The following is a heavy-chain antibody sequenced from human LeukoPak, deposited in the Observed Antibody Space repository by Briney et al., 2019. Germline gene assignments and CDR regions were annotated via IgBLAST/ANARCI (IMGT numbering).Heavy chain of an antibody. CDR3: ARERYYYDSSGLPDAVYFDY. CDR2: IYYSGST. Sequence: SETLSLTCTVSGGSISSYYWSWIRQPPGKGLEWIGYIYYSGSTNYNPSLKSQVTISVDTSKNQFSLKLSSVTAADTAVYYCARERYYYDSSGLPDAVYFDYWGQGTLVTVSS. V-gene: IGHV4-59*12. J-gene: IGHJ4*02. CDR1: GGSISSYY. D-gene: IGHD3-22*01.